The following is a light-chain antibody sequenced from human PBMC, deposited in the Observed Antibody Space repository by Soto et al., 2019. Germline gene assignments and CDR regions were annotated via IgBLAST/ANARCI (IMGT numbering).Light chain of an antibody. CDR2: AAS. J-gene: IGKJ5*01. CDR1: QSVSSSY. CDR3: QKYNSAPFT. Sequence: EIVLTQSPGTLSLSPGERASLSCRASQSVSSSYLVWHQQKPGQAPRLLIYAASRRATGIPDRFSGSGSGTDFTLTISSLQPEDVATYYCQKYNSAPFTFGQGTRLEIK. V-gene: IGKV3-20*01.